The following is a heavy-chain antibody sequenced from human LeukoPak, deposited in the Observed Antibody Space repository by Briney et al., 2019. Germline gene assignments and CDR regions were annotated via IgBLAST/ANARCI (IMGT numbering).Heavy chain of an antibody. CDR3: ARDQALPWFGELHYYYMDV. CDR2: ISGSGDYT. CDR1: GFTFSSHG. V-gene: IGHV3-23*01. J-gene: IGHJ6*03. Sequence: GGSLRLSCAASGFTFSSHGMSWVRQAPGKGLEWVSTISGSGDYTYYADSVKGRFTISRDNSKNTLYLQMNSLRAEDTAVYYCARDQALPWFGELHYYYMDVWGKGTTVTISS. D-gene: IGHD3-10*01.